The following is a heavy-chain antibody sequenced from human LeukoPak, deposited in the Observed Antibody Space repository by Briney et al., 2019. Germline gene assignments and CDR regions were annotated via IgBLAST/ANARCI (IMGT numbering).Heavy chain of an antibody. CDR3: AKEWVRGVIFDAFDI. CDR1: GFTVSSYG. D-gene: IGHD3-10*01. CDR2: TSYDGSNK. V-gene: IGHV3-30*18. J-gene: IGHJ3*02. Sequence: PGGSLRLSCAASGFTVSSYGMHWVRQAPGKGLEWVAVTSYDGSNKYYADSVKGRFTISRDNSKSTLYLQMNSLRAEDTAVYYCAKEWVRGVIFDAFDIWGQGTMVTVSS.